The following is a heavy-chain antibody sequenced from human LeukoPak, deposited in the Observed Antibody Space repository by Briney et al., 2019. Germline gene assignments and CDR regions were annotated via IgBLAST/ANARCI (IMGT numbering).Heavy chain of an antibody. CDR3: AKDMSSSWYAFDY. CDR2: ISYDGSNK. Sequence: GGSLRLSCAASEFTFTSYELNWVRQAPGKGLEWVAVISYDGSNKYYADSVKGRFTISRDNSKNTLYLQMNSLRAEDTAVYYCAKDMSSSWYAFDYWGQGTLVTVSS. CDR1: EFTFTSYE. D-gene: IGHD6-13*01. J-gene: IGHJ4*02. V-gene: IGHV3-30*18.